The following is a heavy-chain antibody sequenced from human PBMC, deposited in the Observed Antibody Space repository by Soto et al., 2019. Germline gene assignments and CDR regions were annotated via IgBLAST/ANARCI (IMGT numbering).Heavy chain of an antibody. CDR2: INPNTGGT. V-gene: IGHV1-2*02. Sequence: QVQLVQSGAEVKKTGASVKVSCKASGYTFTDNYIHWVRQAPGHGLEWMGWINPNTGGTNYAQKFQGRVTVTRDTSITTAYMELSRLRSDDTAVYYCARDFSSSADGFDYWGQGTLVTVSS. CDR1: GYTFTDNY. CDR3: ARDFSSSADGFDY. J-gene: IGHJ4*02. D-gene: IGHD6-6*01.